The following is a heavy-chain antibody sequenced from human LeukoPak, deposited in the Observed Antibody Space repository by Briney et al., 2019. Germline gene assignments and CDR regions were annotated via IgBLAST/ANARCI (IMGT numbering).Heavy chain of an antibody. CDR1: GGSISSYY. CDR3: ARASYDILTGYYDGPDY. J-gene: IGHJ4*02. V-gene: IGHV4-59*01. CDR2: IYYSGST. D-gene: IGHD3-9*01. Sequence: SETLSLTCTVSGGSISSYYWSWIRQPPGKGLEWIGYIYYSGSTNYNPSLKSRVTISVDTSKNQFSLKLSSVTAADTAVYYCARASYDILTGYYDGPDYWGQGTLVTVSS.